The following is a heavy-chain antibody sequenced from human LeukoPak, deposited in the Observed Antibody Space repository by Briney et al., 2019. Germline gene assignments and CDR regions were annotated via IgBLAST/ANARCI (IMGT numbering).Heavy chain of an antibody. CDR1: GGSISSGTYS. CDR3: ARGVSYYYGSGSYLDY. D-gene: IGHD3-10*01. Sequence: SQTLSLTCAVSGGSISSGTYSWRWIRQPPGQGLEWIGYIYHSGSTYYNPSLKSRVVILVDRSKNQFSLRLSSVTAADTAVYYCARGVSYYYGSGSYLDYWGQGTLVTVSS. J-gene: IGHJ4*02. CDR2: IYHSGST. V-gene: IGHV4-30-2*01.